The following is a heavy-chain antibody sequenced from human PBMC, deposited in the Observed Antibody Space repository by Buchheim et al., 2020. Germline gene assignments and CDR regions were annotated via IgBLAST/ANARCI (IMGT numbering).Heavy chain of an antibody. CDR2: ISGSGGST. J-gene: IGHJ4*02. V-gene: IGHV3-23*01. Sequence: EVQLLESGGGLVQPGGSLRLSCAASGFTFSSYAMSWVRQAPGKGLVWVSAISGSGGSTYYADSVKGRFTISRDNSKNTLYLQMNSLRAEDTAVYYCAKSEGYDSSKYIRGNAYWGQGTL. D-gene: IGHD3-22*01. CDR3: AKSEGYDSSKYIRGNAY. CDR1: GFTFSSYA.